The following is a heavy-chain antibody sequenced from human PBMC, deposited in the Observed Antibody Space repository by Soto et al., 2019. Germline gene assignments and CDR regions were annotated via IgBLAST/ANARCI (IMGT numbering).Heavy chain of an antibody. CDR3: ASDDRGYGDY. J-gene: IGHJ4*02. D-gene: IGHD5-12*01. CDR1: GFTFDDYG. Sequence: EVQLVESGGGVVRPGGSLRLSCAASGFTFDDYGMSWVRQAPGKGLEWLSGTTWNGGSTGYADSVKGRFTISRDNAKNSLYLHMNSLRDEDTALYYCASDDRGYGDYWGQGTLVTVSS. CDR2: TTWNGGST. V-gene: IGHV3-20*04.